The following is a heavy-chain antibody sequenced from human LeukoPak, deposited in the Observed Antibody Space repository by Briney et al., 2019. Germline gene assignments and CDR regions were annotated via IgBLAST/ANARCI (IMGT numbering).Heavy chain of an antibody. J-gene: IGHJ3*01. CDR2: IYPGDSET. CDR1: GYRFNSYW. D-gene: IGHD1-1*01. Sequence: GESLKISCKGSGYRFNSYWIGWVRQLPGKGLEWMGIIYPGDSETRYSPSFQGHVTMSAVKSTSTAYLQWSSLRASDSAMYYCAREPGPTTAFDFCRQGIMVTVSS. CDR3: AREPGPTTAFDF. V-gene: IGHV5-51*01.